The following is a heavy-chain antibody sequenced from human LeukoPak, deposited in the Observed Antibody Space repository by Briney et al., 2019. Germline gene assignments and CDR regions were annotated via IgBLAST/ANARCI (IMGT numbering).Heavy chain of an antibody. J-gene: IGHJ6*03. D-gene: IGHD6-13*01. V-gene: IGHV3-53*01. CDR2: IYSGGST. CDR3: ARGSSSSWYSLYYMDV. CDR1: GFTVSSNY. Sequence: GGSLRLSCAASGFTVSSNYMSWVRQAPGKGLEWVSVIYSGGSTYYADSVKGRFTISRDNSKNTLYLQMNSLRAEDTAVYYCARGSSSSWYSLYYMDVWGKGTTVTVSS.